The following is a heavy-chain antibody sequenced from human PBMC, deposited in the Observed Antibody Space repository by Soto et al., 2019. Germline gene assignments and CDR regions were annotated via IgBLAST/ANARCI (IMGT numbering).Heavy chain of an antibody. CDR3: ARTEVARGWRYFDY. CDR2: IIPIFGTA. D-gene: IGHD6-6*01. CDR1: GGTFSSYA. Sequence: QVQLVQSGAEVKKPRSSVKVSCKASGGTFSSYAISWVRQAPGQGLEWMGGIIPIFGTANYAQKFQGRVTITADESTITAYMELSSLRSEDTTVYYCARTEVARGWRYFDYWGQGTLVTVSS. V-gene: IGHV1-69*01. J-gene: IGHJ4*02.